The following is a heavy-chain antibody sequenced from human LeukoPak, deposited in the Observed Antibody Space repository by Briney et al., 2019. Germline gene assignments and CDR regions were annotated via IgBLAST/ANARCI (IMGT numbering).Heavy chain of an antibody. J-gene: IGHJ4*02. CDR3: AKGVKGYFDN. CDR1: GFTFNNYA. CDR2: ISASXEST. V-gene: IGHV3-23*01. Sequence: GGSLRLSCVASGFTFNNYAMRWVRQAPGRGLEWVSGISASXESTXXXXXXRGRFTISRDNSKNTVCLQMNSLRVEDTAVYYCAKGVKGYFDNWGQETLATVSS.